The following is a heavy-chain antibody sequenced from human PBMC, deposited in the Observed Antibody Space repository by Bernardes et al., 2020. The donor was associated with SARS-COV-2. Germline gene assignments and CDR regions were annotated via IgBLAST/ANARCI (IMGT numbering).Heavy chain of an antibody. CDR3: VHSPPWTQMKGAFDI. Sequence: SGPTLVKPTQTLTLTCTFSGVSFDTYGVAVGWVRQPPGKTLEWLALIYRDDDKRFSLSLKTRLTISRDSSRNEVVLTMTNANPDDTGTYYCVHSPPWTQMKGAFDIWGQGTAVTVSS. J-gene: IGHJ3*02. D-gene: IGHD5-18*01. V-gene: IGHV2-5*02. CDR1: GVSFDTYGVA. CDR2: IYRDDDK.